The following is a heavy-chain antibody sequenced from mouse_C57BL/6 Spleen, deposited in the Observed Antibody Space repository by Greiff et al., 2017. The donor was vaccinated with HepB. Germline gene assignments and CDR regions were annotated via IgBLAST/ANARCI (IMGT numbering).Heavy chain of an antibody. J-gene: IGHJ3*01. Sequence: QVQLQQPGAELVKPGASVKMSCKASGYTFTSYWITWVKQRPGQGLEWIGDIYPGSGSTNYNEKFKSKATLTVDTSSSTAYMQLSSLTSEDSAVYYGARSGDYDEGGLAYWGQGTLVTVSA. CDR2: IYPGSGST. CDR3: ARSGDYDEGGLAY. D-gene: IGHD2-4*01. V-gene: IGHV1-55*01. CDR1: GYTFTSYW.